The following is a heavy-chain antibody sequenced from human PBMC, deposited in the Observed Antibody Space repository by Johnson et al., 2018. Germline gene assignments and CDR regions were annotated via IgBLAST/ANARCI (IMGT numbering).Heavy chain of an antibody. J-gene: IGHJ3*02. CDR1: GYSFTSYW. CDR2: IYPGDSDT. Sequence: VQLVQSGAEVKKPGESLKISCKGSGYSFTSYWIGWVRQMPGKGLEWMGIIYPGDSDTRYSPSFQGQVTISADKSISPAYLQWSSLKASDTAMYYCASLLNYSDRSGGRFDAFDIWGQGTMVTVSA. D-gene: IGHD3-22*01. V-gene: IGHV5-51*03. CDR3: ASLLNYSDRSGGRFDAFDI.